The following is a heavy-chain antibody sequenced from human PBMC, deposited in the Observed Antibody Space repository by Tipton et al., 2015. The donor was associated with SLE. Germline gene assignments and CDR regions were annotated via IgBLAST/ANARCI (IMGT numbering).Heavy chain of an antibody. Sequence: TLSLTCTVSGGSISSYYWSWIRQPPGKGLEWFGYIYYSGSTNYNPSLKSRVTISVDTSKNQFSLKLSSVTAADTAMYYCARGVGADYWGQGTLVTVSS. CDR2: IYYSGST. V-gene: IGHV4-59*01. CDR1: GGSISSYY. J-gene: IGHJ4*02. D-gene: IGHD1-26*01. CDR3: ARGVGADY.